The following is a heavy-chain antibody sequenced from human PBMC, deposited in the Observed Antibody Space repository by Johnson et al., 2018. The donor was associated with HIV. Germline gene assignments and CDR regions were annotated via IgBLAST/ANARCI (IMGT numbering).Heavy chain of an antibody. CDR1: GFTFSSYA. D-gene: IGHD2-15*01. Sequence: VQLVESGGGLVQPGGSLRLSCAASGFTFSSYAMHWVRQAPGKGLEYVSAISSNGGSTYYANSVKGRFTIYRDNSKNTLYLQMGSLRAEDMAVSYRARDRIQGWSYVGTFDVWGQGTTVTVSS. CDR2: ISSNGGST. V-gene: IGHV3-64*01. CDR3: ARDRIQGWSYVGTFDV. J-gene: IGHJ3*01.